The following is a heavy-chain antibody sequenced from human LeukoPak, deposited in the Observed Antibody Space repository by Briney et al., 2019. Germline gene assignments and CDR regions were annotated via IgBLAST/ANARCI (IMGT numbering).Heavy chain of an antibody. V-gene: IGHV4-4*07. D-gene: IGHD2-2*01. CDR2: IYTSGST. CDR1: GVPISSYY. Sequence: SETLSLTCTVSGVPISSYYWSWLRQPAGKGLEWIGRIYTSGSTNYNPSLKSRVTMSVDTTKNQYSLKLRSVTTADTAVYYCASSSRLVPAAMMDVWGQGTTVTVS. J-gene: IGHJ6*01. CDR3: ASSSRLVPAAMMDV.